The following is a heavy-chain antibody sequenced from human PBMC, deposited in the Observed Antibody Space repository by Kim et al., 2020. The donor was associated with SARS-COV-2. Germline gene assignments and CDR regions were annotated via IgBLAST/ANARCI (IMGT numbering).Heavy chain of an antibody. Sequence: ASVKVSCKASGYTFTSYAMHWVRQAPGQRLEWMGWINAGNGNTKYSQKFQGRVTITRDTSASTAYMELSSLRSEDTAVYYCARDKQDSSSWYRRGAFDIWGQGTMVTVSS. CDR3: ARDKQDSSSWYRRGAFDI. CDR1: GYTFTSYA. D-gene: IGHD6-13*01. CDR2: INAGNGNT. V-gene: IGHV1-3*01. J-gene: IGHJ3*02.